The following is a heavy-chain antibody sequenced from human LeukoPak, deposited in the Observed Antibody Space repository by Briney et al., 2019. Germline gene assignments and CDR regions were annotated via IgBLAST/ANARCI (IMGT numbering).Heavy chain of an antibody. D-gene: IGHD5-24*01. J-gene: IGHJ4*02. CDR1: GFTFSSYW. V-gene: IGHV3-74*01. CDR3: ARDVWGDRDGFFDN. CDR2: INTDGRSA. Sequence: GGSLRLSCAASGFTFSSYWMHWVRQAPGKGLVWVSRINTDGRSASYGDSVQGQFVMTRDNAKNTLYLQMNSLRVEDTAVYFCARDVWGDRDGFFDNWGQGTLVTVSS.